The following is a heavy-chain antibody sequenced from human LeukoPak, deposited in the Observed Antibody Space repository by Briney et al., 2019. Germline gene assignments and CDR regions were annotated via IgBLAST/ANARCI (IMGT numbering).Heavy chain of an antibody. CDR2: INYNGEKT. V-gene: IGHV4-34*01. Sequence: SETLSLTCTVSGGSFSGYLWSWIRQPPGKGLEWIGEINYNGEKTNYNPSLKSRVTISVDTSKNQFSLKLSSVTAADTAVYYCARGRAYYYYGMDVWGQGTTVTVSS. CDR1: GGSFSGYL. CDR3: ARGRAYYYYGMDV. J-gene: IGHJ6*02.